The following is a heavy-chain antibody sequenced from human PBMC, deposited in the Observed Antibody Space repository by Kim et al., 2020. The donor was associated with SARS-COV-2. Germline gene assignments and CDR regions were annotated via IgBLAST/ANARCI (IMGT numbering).Heavy chain of an antibody. Sequence: SYADSVKGRFTISRDSWKDTLFLQMSSLRGEDTAVYYCARDGGFYFFASWGQGTPVTVSS. J-gene: IGHJ4*02. CDR3: ARDGGFYFFAS. D-gene: IGHD3-22*01. V-gene: IGHV3-74*01.